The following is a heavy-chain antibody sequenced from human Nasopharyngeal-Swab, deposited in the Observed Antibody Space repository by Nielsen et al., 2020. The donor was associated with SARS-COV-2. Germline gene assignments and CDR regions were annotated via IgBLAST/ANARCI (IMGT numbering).Heavy chain of an antibody. CDR2: IYHSGST. CDR1: GGSISSSKW. V-gene: IGHV4-4*02. J-gene: IGHJ4*02. CDR3: ARGEGDIAGSGHDY. Sequence: SETLSLTCDVSGGSISSSKWWRWVRQPPGKGLEWIGEIYHSGSTNYNPSHKSRVTISADKSKNQFSLKLSSVTAADTAVYYCARGEGDIAGSGHDYWGQGTLVTVSS. D-gene: IGHD5-12*01.